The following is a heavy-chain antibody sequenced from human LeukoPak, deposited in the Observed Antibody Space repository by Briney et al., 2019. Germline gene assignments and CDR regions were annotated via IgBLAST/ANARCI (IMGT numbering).Heavy chain of an antibody. CDR2: INSDGSST. Sequence: GGSLRLSCAASGFTFSSYWMHWVRQAPGKGLVWVSRINSDGSSTSYADSVKGRFTISRDNAKNTLYLQMNSLRAEDTAVYYCARNDLRGGAARPFDYWGQGTLVTVSS. CDR1: GFTFSSYW. CDR3: ARNDLRGGAARPFDY. J-gene: IGHJ4*02. V-gene: IGHV3-74*01. D-gene: IGHD6-6*01.